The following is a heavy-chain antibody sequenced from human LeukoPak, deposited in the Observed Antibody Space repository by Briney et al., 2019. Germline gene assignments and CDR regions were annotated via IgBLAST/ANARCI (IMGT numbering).Heavy chain of an antibody. D-gene: IGHD4-11*01. Sequence: GGSLRLSCAASGFTFDSYSMNWVRRAPGKGLQWVSSISTGSNYIYYADSVKGRFTISRDYAKNSLYLQMNSLRADDTGVYYCARDRIYTNYYFDSWGLGTLVTVSS. CDR2: ISTGSNYI. CDR3: ARDRIYTNYYFDS. CDR1: GFTFDSYS. V-gene: IGHV3-21*01. J-gene: IGHJ4*02.